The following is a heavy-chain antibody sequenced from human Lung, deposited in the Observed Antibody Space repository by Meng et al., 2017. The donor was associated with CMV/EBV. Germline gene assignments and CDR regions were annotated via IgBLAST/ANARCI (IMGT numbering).Heavy chain of an antibody. CDR1: GLTFSSYD. CDR2: ITSDGNDK. Sequence: GGSLRLXCVVSGLTFSSYDIHWVRQAPGKGLEWVALITSDGNDKYYADSVKGRFTISRDNSKNTLYLQMHSLRAEDTAVYYCARDGAVPAAISHFHHWGHGTXVTVSS. V-gene: IGHV3-33*01. D-gene: IGHD2-2*01. CDR3: ARDGAVPAAISHFHH. J-gene: IGHJ1*01.